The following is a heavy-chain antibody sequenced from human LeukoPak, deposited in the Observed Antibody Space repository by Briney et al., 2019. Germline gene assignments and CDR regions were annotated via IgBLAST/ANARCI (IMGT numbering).Heavy chain of an antibody. V-gene: IGHV4-34*01. CDR1: GGSFTGYY. CDR2: INHSGST. D-gene: IGHD6-6*01. CDR3: ARNSAYSSSSGTNL. Sequence: SETLSLTCAVYGGSFTGYYWNWIRQPPGKGLEWIGEINHSGSTNHNPSLKSRVTISVDTSKSQFSLKLTSVTAADTAVYFCARNSAYSSSSGTNLWGQGTLVTVSS. J-gene: IGHJ4*02.